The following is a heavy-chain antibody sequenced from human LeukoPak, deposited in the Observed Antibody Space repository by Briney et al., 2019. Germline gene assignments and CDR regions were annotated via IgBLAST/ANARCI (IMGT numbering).Heavy chain of an antibody. CDR1: GFTFSSYA. V-gene: IGHV3-30-3*01. D-gene: IGHD3-22*01. CDR2: ISYDGSKK. Sequence: PGGSLRLSCAASGFTFSSYAMSWVRQAPGKGLEWVATISYDGSKKYYADSVRGRFTISREKSKNTLHLQMNSLRAEDTAVYYCARDGDPYDSSGYYIRHKFAGGLSYFDFWGQGTLVTVSS. J-gene: IGHJ4*02. CDR3: ARDGDPYDSSGYYIRHKFAGGLSYFDF.